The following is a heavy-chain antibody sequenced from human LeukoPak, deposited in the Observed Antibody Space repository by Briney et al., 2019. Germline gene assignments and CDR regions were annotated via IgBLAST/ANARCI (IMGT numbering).Heavy chain of an antibody. CDR3: ARHSSQHGVFDH. Sequence: GGSLRLSCAASGFTVSSNYMSWVRQAPGKGLEWVSVIYSGGSTYYADSVKGRFTISRDNSKNTLYLQMNSLRAEDTAVYYCARHSSQHGVFDHWGQGTLVTVSS. CDR2: IYSGGST. V-gene: IGHV3-53*01. CDR1: GFTVSSNY. J-gene: IGHJ4*02. D-gene: IGHD6-19*01.